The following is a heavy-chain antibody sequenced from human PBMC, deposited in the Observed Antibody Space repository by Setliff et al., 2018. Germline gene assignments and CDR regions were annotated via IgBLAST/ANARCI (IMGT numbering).Heavy chain of an antibody. Sequence: ASVKVSCKASGYSFSTYAMHWVRQAPGQRLEWMGWINGGNGNTKYSQKFQGRITITRDTSASTAYMEMSSPRSEDTAVYYCARDREYCSRTSCYIDYWGQGALVTV. V-gene: IGHV1-3*01. D-gene: IGHD2-2*02. CDR3: ARDREYCSRTSCYIDY. CDR2: INGGNGNT. CDR1: GYSFSTYA. J-gene: IGHJ4*02.